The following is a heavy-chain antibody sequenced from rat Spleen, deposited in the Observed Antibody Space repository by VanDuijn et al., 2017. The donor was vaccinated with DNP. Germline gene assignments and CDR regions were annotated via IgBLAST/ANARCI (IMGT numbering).Heavy chain of an antibody. D-gene: IGHD1-11*01. V-gene: IGHV5-20*01. Sequence: EVQLVESGGGLVQPGGSLKLSCAASGFTFSDYYMAWVRQTPTKGLEWVAYITYDGGGTYSRDSVKGRFTVSRDNAKSSIYLQMDSLRSEDTATYYCARDGTHYGAMEAWGQGTSVTVSS. J-gene: IGHJ4*01. CDR3: ARDGTHYGAMEA. CDR1: GFTFSDYY. CDR2: ITYDGGGT.